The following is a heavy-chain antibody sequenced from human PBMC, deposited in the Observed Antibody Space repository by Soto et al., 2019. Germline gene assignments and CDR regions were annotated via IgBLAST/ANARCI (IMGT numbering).Heavy chain of an antibody. CDR3: ARLAWGRYGDV. D-gene: IGHD5-18*01. Sequence: QLQLQESGPGLVKPSETLSLTCTVSGGSISSNSYYWGWIRQPPGKGLEWIGSIYYSGSTYYNPSLKSRVTISVDTSKNQFSLNLSSVTAADTAVFYCARLAWGRYGDVWGQGTTVTVSS. V-gene: IGHV4-39*01. CDR1: GGSISSNSYY. J-gene: IGHJ6*02. CDR2: IYYSGST.